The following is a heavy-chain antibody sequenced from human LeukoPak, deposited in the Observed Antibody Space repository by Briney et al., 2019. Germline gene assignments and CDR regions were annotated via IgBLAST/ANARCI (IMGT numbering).Heavy chain of an antibody. J-gene: IGHJ5*02. CDR2: IKQDGSEK. Sequence: GGSLRLSCAASGFTFSSYWMSWVRQAPGKGLEWVANIKQDGSEKYYVDSVKGRFTTSRDNAKNSLYLQMNSLRAEDTAVYYCARGPMTTVTTVRFDPWGQGTLVTVSS. CDR3: ARGPMTTVTTVRFDP. D-gene: IGHD4-17*01. V-gene: IGHV3-7*04. CDR1: GFTFSSYW.